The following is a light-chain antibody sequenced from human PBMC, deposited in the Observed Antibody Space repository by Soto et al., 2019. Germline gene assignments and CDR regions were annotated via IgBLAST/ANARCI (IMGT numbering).Light chain of an antibody. J-gene: IGKJ2*01. CDR3: QQYGSSPKYT. CDR2: GAS. Sequence: EIVLTQSPGTLSLSPEERATLSCRAIQSVSRSSIAWYQQKPGQAPRLLIYGASNRATGIPDRFSGSGSGIDFTLTISRLEPEDFAVYYCQQYGSSPKYTFGQGNKREIK. CDR1: QSVSRSS. V-gene: IGKV3-20*01.